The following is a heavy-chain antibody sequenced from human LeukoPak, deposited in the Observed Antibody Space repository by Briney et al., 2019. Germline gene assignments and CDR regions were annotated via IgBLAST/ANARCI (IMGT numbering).Heavy chain of an antibody. CDR1: GYTFTIYD. Sequence: AASVKVSSKASGYTFTIYDINWVRQAPGEGLEWMGWMNPNSGNTGYVQKFQGRVTMTRNTSISTAYMELSSLRSEDTAVYYCARGENFRSTDDVIDYWGQGTLVTVSS. CDR3: ARGENFRSTDDVIDY. J-gene: IGHJ4*02. V-gene: IGHV1-8*01. D-gene: IGHD4-11*01. CDR2: MNPNSGNT.